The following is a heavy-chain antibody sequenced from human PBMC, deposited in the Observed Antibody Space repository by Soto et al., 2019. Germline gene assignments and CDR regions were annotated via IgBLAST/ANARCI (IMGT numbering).Heavy chain of an antibody. CDR1: GLSFSSYA. D-gene: IGHD3-10*01. J-gene: IGHJ4*02. V-gene: IGHV3-23*01. CDR2: VSGSGGTT. Sequence: GPMRLACAASGLSFSSYAMIRVSQAPGKGLEWVSAVSGSGGTTYYADSVKGRFTISRDNSNNTLYLQMNSLRAEDTAVYYCAKDLQYYGSESRHDYWGQGTLVPVSS. CDR3: AKDLQYYGSESRHDY.